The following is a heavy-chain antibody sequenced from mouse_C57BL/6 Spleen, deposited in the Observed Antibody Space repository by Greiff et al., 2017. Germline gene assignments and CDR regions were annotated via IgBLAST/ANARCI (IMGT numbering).Heavy chain of an antibody. CDR2: IRSKSNNYAT. CDR3: VRHGSSYGYYYAMDY. V-gene: IGHV10-1*01. CDR1: GFSFNTYA. J-gene: IGHJ4*01. D-gene: IGHD1-1*01. Sequence: EVKLVESGGGLVQPKGSLKLSCAASGFSFNTYAMNWVRQAPGKGLEWVARIRSKSNNYATYYADSVKDRFTISRDDSESMLYLQMNNLKTEDTAMYYCVRHGSSYGYYYAMDYWGQGTSVTVSS.